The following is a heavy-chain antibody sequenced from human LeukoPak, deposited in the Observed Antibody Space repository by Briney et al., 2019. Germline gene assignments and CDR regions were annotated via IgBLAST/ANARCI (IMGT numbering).Heavy chain of an antibody. CDR1: GFTVSSNY. CDR2: IYSGGST. V-gene: IGHV3-66*02. CDR3: AKDRMRVATISAYFAY. J-gene: IGHJ4*02. D-gene: IGHD5-24*01. Sequence: PGGSLRLSCAASGFTVSSNYMSWVRQAPGKGLEWVSVIYSGGSTYYADSVKGRFTISRDNSKNTLYLQMNSLRAEDTAVYYCAKDRMRVATISAYFAYWGQGTLVTVYS.